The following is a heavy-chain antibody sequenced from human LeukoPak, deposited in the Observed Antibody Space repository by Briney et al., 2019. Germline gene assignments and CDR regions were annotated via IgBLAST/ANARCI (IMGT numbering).Heavy chain of an antibody. CDR1: GGSVNNYY. J-gene: IGHJ4*02. Sequence: SETLSLTCTVSGGSVNNYYWGWIRHPPGMGLDWIGIVYYSGSTYYNPTLKSRVTISVDTSKTQFSLKLNSVTAADTAVYYCARVGSGYSYGQFDYWGQGTLVTVSS. CDR3: ARVGSGYSYGQFDY. V-gene: IGHV4-39*07. CDR2: VYYSGST. D-gene: IGHD5-18*01.